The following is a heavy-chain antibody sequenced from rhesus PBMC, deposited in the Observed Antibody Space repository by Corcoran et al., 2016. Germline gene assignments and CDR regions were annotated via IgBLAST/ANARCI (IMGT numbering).Heavy chain of an antibody. J-gene: IGHJ4*01. CDR3: AKARQANYFDY. Sequence: QVQLQQWGEGLVQPSETLSLTCAVYGGSISGYYYWSWIRQPPGKGLEWIGYIYGNSATTNYNPPLKNRVTISKDTSKNQFSLKLSSVTAADTAVYYCAKARQANYFDYWGQGVLVTVSS. V-gene: IGHV4-73*01. CDR2: IYGNSATT. CDR1: GGSISGYYY.